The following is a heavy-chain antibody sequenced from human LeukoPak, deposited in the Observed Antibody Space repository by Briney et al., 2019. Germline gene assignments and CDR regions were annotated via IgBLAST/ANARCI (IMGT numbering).Heavy chain of an antibody. V-gene: IGHV1-2*02. CDR1: GYTFTGYY. CDR3: ARGTYVLRFLEWLPYYYYMDV. D-gene: IGHD3-3*01. J-gene: IGHJ6*03. CDR2: INPNSGGT. Sequence: ASVKVSCKASGYTFTGYYMHWVRQAPGQGLEWMGWINPNSGGTNYAQKFQGRVTMTRDTSISTAYMELSRLRSDDTAVYYCARGTYVLRFLEWLPYYYYMDVWGKGTTVTISS.